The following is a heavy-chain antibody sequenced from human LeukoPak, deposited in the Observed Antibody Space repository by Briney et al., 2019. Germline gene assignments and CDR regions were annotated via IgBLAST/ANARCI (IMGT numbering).Heavy chain of an antibody. D-gene: IGHD4-17*01. V-gene: IGHV3-30*02. J-gene: IGHJ4*02. CDR2: IRYDGSNK. CDR3: AKEIWPTVTTPGRTYFDY. CDR1: RFTFSRYV. Sequence: PGGSLRLSCAASRFTFSRYVMTWVRQAPGKGLDWVAFIRYDGSNKYYAGSVKGRFTISRDNSRNTLYLQMNSLRTEDTAVYYCAKEIWPTVTTPGRTYFDYWGQGTLVTVSS.